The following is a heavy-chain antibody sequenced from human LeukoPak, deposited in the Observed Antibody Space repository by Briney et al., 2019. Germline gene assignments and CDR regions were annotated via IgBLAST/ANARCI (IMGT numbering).Heavy chain of an antibody. J-gene: IGHJ5*02. Sequence: SETLSLTCTVSGGSISSYYWSWIRQPPGKGLEWIGYIYYSGSTNYNPSLKSRGTIPVDTSKNQFSLKLSSVTAADTAVYYCARVIPASHFKRYPNWFDPWGQGTLVTVSS. CDR3: ARVIPASHFKRYPNWFDP. CDR1: GGSISSYY. CDR2: IYYSGST. D-gene: IGHD3-3*02. V-gene: IGHV4-59*01.